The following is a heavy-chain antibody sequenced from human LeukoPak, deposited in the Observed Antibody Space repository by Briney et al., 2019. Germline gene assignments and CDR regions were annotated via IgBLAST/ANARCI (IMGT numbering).Heavy chain of an antibody. Sequence: GESLKISCKGSGYNFTTYWIGWVRQIPGKGLEWMGIIYPDDSDTRYSPSFQGQVTISADKSISTAYLQWGSLKASDTAMYYCARGVESYSSSWYKVFDYWGQGTLVTVSS. CDR2: IYPDDSDT. V-gene: IGHV5-51*01. CDR3: ARGVESYSSSWYKVFDY. CDR1: GYNFTTYW. J-gene: IGHJ4*02. D-gene: IGHD6-13*01.